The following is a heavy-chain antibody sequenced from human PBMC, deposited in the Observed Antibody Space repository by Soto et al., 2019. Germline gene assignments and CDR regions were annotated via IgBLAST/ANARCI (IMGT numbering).Heavy chain of an antibody. CDR2: IYYSGRT. Sequence: QVQLQESGPGQVKPSQTLSLTCTVSGGSINSGDYYWSWIRQPPGKGLEWIGYIYYSGRTYYNPPLRSRVTISIDTSKNHYFLNLSSVTAADPAVYFCARIGLTTALLWGQGTLVTVSS. J-gene: IGHJ4*02. V-gene: IGHV4-30-4*01. CDR3: ARIGLTTALL. D-gene: IGHD4-17*01. CDR1: GGSINSGDYY.